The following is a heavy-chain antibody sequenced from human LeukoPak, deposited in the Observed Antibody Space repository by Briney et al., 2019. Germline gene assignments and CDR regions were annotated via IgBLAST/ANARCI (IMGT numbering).Heavy chain of an antibody. V-gene: IGHV4-30-4*01. J-gene: IGHJ4*02. CDR3: ARVEGIVATIYY. CDR2: IYYSGST. CDR1: GGSXSXGDYY. D-gene: IGHD5-12*01. Sequence: PSQTLSLTCTVSGGSXSXGDYYXXXXXQPPGKGLEWIGYIYYSGSTYYNPSLKSRVNISVDTSKNQFSLKLSSVTAADTAVYXCARVEGIVATIYYWGQGTLVTVSS.